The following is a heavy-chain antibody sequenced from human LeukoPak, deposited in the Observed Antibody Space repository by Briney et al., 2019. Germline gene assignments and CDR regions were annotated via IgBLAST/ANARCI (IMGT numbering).Heavy chain of an antibody. CDR3: AKWPDYGSGSSLDY. Sequence: GGSLRLSCAASGFTFSTYAMSWVRQAPGKGLEWGSGMGGTDGVAYYADSVKGRFTISRDNSKNTLYLQMSSLRAEDTAVYYCAKWPDYGSGSSLDYWGQGTLVTVSS. CDR2: MGGTDGVA. CDR1: GFTFSTYA. J-gene: IGHJ4*02. D-gene: IGHD3-10*01. V-gene: IGHV3-23*01.